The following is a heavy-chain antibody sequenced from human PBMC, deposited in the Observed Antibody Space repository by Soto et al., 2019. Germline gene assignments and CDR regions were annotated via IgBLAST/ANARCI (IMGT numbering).Heavy chain of an antibody. CDR1: GFTFSSHV. V-gene: IGHV3-23*01. Sequence: EVQVLESGGGLVQPGGSLRLSCVGSGFTFSSHVMTWVRQAPGKGLEWVSSINANGGSTYYAESVMGRFTISRDNSRNTLSLQMRSLRAEDTAVYYCAKGLDTTYWEGSWGQGTLVTVSS. CDR2: INANGGST. J-gene: IGHJ5*02. CDR3: AKGLDTTYWEGS. D-gene: IGHD2-8*02.